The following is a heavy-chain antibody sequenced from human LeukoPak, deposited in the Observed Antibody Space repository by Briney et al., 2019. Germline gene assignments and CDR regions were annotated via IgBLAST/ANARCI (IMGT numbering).Heavy chain of an antibody. CDR2: ISASAGNI. D-gene: IGHD3-10*02. J-gene: IGHJ4*02. CDR3: AKRPAAVRGVIPYVDY. V-gene: IGHV3-23*01. Sequence: PGGSLRLSCAASGFMFRSSSMSWVRQVPGKGLEWVSTISASAGNIYYADSVKGRFTISRDNSKNTLFLQMNSLRAEDTAIYYCAKRPAAVRGVIPYVDYWGQGALVTASS. CDR1: GFMFRSSS.